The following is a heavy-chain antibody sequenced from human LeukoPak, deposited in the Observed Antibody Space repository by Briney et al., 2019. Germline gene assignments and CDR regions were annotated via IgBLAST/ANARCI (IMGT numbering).Heavy chain of an antibody. V-gene: IGHV3-48*03. CDR1: GFTFSSYE. CDR2: ISSSGSTI. CDR3: ARDGPDLLTGTTFVYYFDY. J-gene: IGHJ4*02. Sequence: GGSLRLSCAASGFTFSSYEMNWVRQAPGPGLEWVSYISSSGSTIYYANSVKGRFTISRDNAKNSLYLQMNSLRAEDTAVYYCARDGPDLLTGTTFVYYFDYWGQGTLVTVSS. D-gene: IGHD1-20*01.